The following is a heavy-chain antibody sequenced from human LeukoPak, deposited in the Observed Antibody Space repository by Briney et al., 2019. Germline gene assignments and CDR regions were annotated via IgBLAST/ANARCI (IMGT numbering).Heavy chain of an antibody. D-gene: IGHD6-13*01. V-gene: IGHV4-59*01. CDR3: ASTYSSSWYWFDP. J-gene: IGHJ5*02. Sequence: CETLPLTCTVSGGSISSYYWSWIRQPPGKGLEWIGYIYYSGSTNYNPSLKSRVTISVDTSKNQFSLKLSSVTAADTAVYYCASTYSSSWYWFDPWGQGTLVTVSS. CDR2: IYYSGST. CDR1: GGSISSYY.